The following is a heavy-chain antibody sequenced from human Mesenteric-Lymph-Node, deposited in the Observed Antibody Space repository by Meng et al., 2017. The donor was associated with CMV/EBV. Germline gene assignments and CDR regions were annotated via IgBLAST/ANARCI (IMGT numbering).Heavy chain of an antibody. J-gene: IGHJ3*02. D-gene: IGHD3-16*01. CDR2: MITNNGDT. V-gene: IGHV1-8*02. CDR3: ARGASFGSVDVFDI. CDR1: GYSFTAYY. Sequence: ASVKVSCKASGYSFTAYYIHWVRQAPGQGLEWMGWMITNNGDTRYAQKFQGRVSMTGDTSKSTMYMELSNLRPEDTAVYYCARGASFGSVDVFDIWGQGTMVTVSS.